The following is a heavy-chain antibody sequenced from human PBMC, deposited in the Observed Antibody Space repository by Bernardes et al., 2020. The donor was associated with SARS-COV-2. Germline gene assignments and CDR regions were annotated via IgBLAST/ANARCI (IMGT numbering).Heavy chain of an antibody. CDR1: GGSFKNYA. D-gene: IGHD2-21*02. V-gene: IGHV1-69*13. Sequence: SVKVSCMVSGGSFKNYAISWVRQAPGQGLEWMGGIFPISDTPNYAQKFQGRVTISADESTSTASMELTSLRFADTAIYYCASARKQHVVVVTATPHYYGLDVWGQGTTVTVSS. CDR2: IFPISDTP. CDR3: ASARKQHVVVVTATPHYYGLDV. J-gene: IGHJ6*02.